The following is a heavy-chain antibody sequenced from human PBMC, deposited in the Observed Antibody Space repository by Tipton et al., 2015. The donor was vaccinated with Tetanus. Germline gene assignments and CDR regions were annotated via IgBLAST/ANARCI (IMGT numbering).Heavy chain of an antibody. D-gene: IGHD6-6*01. CDR3: ARSSIAGRWFDP. J-gene: IGHJ5*02. CDR2: INPSGGNT. CDR1: GYTFTSYY. V-gene: IGHV1-46*01. Sequence: QSGPEVKKPGASVKVSCKASGYTFTSYYMHWVRQAPGQGLEWMGIINPSGGNTSYAQKFQGRVTMTRDTFTSTVYMELSSLRSEDTAVYYCARSSIAGRWFDPWGQGTLVTVSS.